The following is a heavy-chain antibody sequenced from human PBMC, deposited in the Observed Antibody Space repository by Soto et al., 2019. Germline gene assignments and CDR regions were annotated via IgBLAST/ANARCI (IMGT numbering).Heavy chain of an antibody. D-gene: IGHD6-19*01. V-gene: IGHV1-18*01. CDR2: ISANNGKT. CDR3: AKDRQQWLERHYFDY. J-gene: IGHJ4*02. Sequence: GASVKVSCKASGYTFTTYNINWVRQAPGQGLEWMGWISANNGKTSYAQKVRGRVTITADESTSTAYMELSSLRSEDTAVYYCAKDRQQWLERHYFDYWGQGTLVTVSS. CDR1: GYTFTTYN.